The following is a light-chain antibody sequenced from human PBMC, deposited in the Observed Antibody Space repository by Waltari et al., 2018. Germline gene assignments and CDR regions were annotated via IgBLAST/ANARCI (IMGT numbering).Light chain of an antibody. V-gene: IGLV2-14*03. CDR1: THDVGGWPY. CDR2: NVN. J-gene: IGLJ1*01. CDR3: SSYSGTTTIFV. Sequence: QSALTQPSSVSGSPGLSISITCHGGTHDVGGWPYFSWDQKSEGEAPKPNLYNVNSRPSGVSKRFSGSRSGNTASLTISGLQAEDEADYYCSSYSGTTTIFVFGSGTRVTV.